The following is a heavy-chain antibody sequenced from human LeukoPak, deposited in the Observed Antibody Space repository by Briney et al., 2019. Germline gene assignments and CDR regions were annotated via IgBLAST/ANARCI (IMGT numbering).Heavy chain of an antibody. CDR1: GYTFSDYF. J-gene: IGHJ5*02. CDR2: INPNTGGT. Sequence: ASVKVSCKTSGYTFSDYFMHWVRQAPGQGLEWMGWINPNTGGTNYAQRFQGRVTMTRDTSISTVYMELSWLRSEDTAVYYCAMGTVVTKGWFDPWGQGTLVTVSS. V-gene: IGHV1-2*02. D-gene: IGHD4-23*01. CDR3: AMGTVVTKGWFDP.